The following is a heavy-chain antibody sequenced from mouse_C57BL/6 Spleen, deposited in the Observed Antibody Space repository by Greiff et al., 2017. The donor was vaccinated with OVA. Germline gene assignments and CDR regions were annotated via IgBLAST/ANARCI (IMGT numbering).Heavy chain of an antibody. J-gene: IGHJ1*03. CDR3: AGFYYDYDGYFDV. D-gene: IGHD2-4*01. CDR1: GYTFTSYG. V-gene: IGHV1-81*01. Sequence: VQLQESGAELARPGASVKLSCKASGYTFTSYGISWVKQRTGQGLEWIGEIYPRSGNTYYNEKFKGKATLTADKSSSTAYMELRSLTSEDSAVYFCAGFYYDYDGYFDVWGTGTTVTVSS. CDR2: IYPRSGNT.